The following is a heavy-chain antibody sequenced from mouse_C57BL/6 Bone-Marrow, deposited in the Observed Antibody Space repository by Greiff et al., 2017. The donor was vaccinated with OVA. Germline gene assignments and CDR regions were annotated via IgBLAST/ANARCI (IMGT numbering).Heavy chain of an antibody. CDR3: ARTLRITWRSWYFDV. CDR2: IYPGGGYT. CDR1: GYTFTNYW. D-gene: IGHD1-1*01. J-gene: IGHJ1*03. V-gene: IGHV1-63*01. Sequence: QVHVKQSGAELVRPGPSVKMSCKASGYTFTNYWIGWAKQRPGHGLEWIGDIYPGGGYTNYNEKFKGKATLTADKSSSTAYMQFSSLTSEDSAIYYCARTLRITWRSWYFDVWGTGTTVTVSS.